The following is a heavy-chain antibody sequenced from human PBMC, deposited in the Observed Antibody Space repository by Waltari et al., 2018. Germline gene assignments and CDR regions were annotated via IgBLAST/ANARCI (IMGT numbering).Heavy chain of an antibody. V-gene: IGHV3-30*18. CDR1: GFPFSSYG. CDR2: ISYEGKNK. CDR3: AKATYYDFWSGYFCDF. J-gene: IGHJ4*02. Sequence: QVQLVESGGAVVQPGRSLRLSCAASGFPFSSYGMHWVRQAPGKGLEWVAVISYEGKNKYYADSVKGRFTISRDNSKNTLYLQMNSLRPEDTAVYYCAKATYYDFWSGYFCDFWGQGTLVTVSS. D-gene: IGHD3-3*01.